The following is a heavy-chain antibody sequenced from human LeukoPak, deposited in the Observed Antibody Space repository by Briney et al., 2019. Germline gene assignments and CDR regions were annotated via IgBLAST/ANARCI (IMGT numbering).Heavy chain of an antibody. CDR3: ARDRGEVAATDY. D-gene: IGHD1-26*01. CDR2: ISYSGST. Sequence: KPSETLSLTCTVSGDSISSGGYYWGWTRQPPGRGLEWIGSISYSGSTFYNPSLKSRVTISVDTSKTHFSLRLSSVTAADTAVYYCARDRGEVAATDYWGQGTLVTVSS. J-gene: IGHJ4*02. V-gene: IGHV4-39*07. CDR1: GDSISSGGYY.